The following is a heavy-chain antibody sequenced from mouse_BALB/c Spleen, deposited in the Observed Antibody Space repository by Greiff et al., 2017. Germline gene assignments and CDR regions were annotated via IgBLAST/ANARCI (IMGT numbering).Heavy chain of an antibody. CDR3: RDAMDY. CDR1: GYTFTDYE. Sequence: QVQLQQSGAELVRPGASVTLSCKASGYTFTDYEMHWVKQTPVHGLEWIGAIDPETGGTAYNQKFKGKATLTADKSSITAYMELRSLTSEDSAVYYFRDAMDYWGQGTSVTVSS. CDR2: IDPETGGT. J-gene: IGHJ4*01. V-gene: IGHV1-15*01.